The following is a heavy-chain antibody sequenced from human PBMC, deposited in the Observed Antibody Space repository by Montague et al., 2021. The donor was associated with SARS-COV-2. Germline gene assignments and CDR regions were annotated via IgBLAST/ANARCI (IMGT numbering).Heavy chain of an antibody. D-gene: IGHD5-12*01. J-gene: IGHJ3*02. CDR3: GRDQGGYGTFDI. Sequence: SLRLSCAASGFIFSDYYMTWIRQAPGKGLEWVSHISGSGSKTYYADSVKGRFTTSRDTANDSVYLQMNFLGAEDTAVYYYGRDQGGYGTFDIWGQGTMVTVSS. V-gene: IGHV3-11*01. CDR1: GFIFSDYY. CDR2: ISGSGSKT.